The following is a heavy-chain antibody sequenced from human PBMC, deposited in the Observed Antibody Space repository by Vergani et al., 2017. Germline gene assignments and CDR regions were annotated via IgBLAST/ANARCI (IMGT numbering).Heavy chain of an antibody. CDR3: ARDRQRSGWYVVNWFDP. CDR2: ISAYNGNT. J-gene: IGHJ5*02. D-gene: IGHD6-19*01. V-gene: IGHV1-18*01. CDR1: GGTFSRYA. Sequence: QVQLVQSGAEVKKPGSSVKVSCKASGGTFSRYAISWVRQAPGQGLEWMGWISAYNGNTNYAQKLQGRVTMTTDTSTSTAYMELRSLRSDDTAVYYCARDRQRSGWYVVNWFDPWGQGTLVTVSS.